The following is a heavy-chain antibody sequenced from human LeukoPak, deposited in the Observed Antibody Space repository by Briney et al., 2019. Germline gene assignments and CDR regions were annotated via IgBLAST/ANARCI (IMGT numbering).Heavy chain of an antibody. V-gene: IGHV4-59*01. Sequence: SETLSLTCTVSGGSISSYYWSWIRQPPGKGLEWIGYIYYSGSTNYNPSLKSRVTISVDTSKIQFSLKLSSVTAADTAVYYCARSGMGGMATISGYYWGQGTLVTVSS. J-gene: IGHJ4*02. CDR2: IYYSGST. CDR3: ARSGMGGMATISGYY. D-gene: IGHD5-24*01. CDR1: GGSISSYY.